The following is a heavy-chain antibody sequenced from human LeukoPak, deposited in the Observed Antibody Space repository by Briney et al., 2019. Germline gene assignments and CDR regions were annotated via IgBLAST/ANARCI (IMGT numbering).Heavy chain of an antibody. Sequence: SETLSLTCTVSGGSISSYYWSWIRQPPGKGLEWIGYIYSSGSTSYNPSLKSRVTISVDTSKNQFSLKLRSVTAADTAVYYCSRHPCSGGSCPTPFYPWGQGTLVTVSS. CDR1: GGSISSYY. CDR3: SRHPCSGGSCPTPFYP. V-gene: IGHV4-59*08. CDR2: IYSSGST. J-gene: IGHJ5*02. D-gene: IGHD2-15*01.